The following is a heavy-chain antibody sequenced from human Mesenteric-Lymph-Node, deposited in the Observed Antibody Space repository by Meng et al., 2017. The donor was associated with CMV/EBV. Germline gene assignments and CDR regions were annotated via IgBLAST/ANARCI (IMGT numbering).Heavy chain of an antibody. CDR2: IFYSGST. CDR3: AREGSLEWFSHGMDV. J-gene: IGHJ6*02. Sequence: GSLRLSCTVSGGSVSSGSYYWSWIRQPPGKGLEWIGYIFYSGSTNYNPSLKSRVTISIDTSKNQFSLKLSSVTAADTAVYYCAREGSLEWFSHGMDVWGQGTTVTVSS. V-gene: IGHV4-61*01. D-gene: IGHD3-3*01. CDR1: GGSVSSGSYY.